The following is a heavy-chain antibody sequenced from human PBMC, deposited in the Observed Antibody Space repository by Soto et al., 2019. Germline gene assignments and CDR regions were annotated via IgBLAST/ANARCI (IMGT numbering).Heavy chain of an antibody. J-gene: IGHJ6*02. V-gene: IGHV3-23*01. CDR3: AKYTANYYGSGSYLMPDYYYGMDV. CDR1: GFTFSSYA. CDR2: ISGSGGST. Sequence: GGSLRLSCAASGFTFSSYAMSWVRQAPGKGLEWVSAISGSGGSTYYADSVKGRFTISRDNSKNTLYLQMNSLRAEDTAVYYCAKYTANYYGSGSYLMPDYYYGMDVWGQGTTVTVSS. D-gene: IGHD3-10*01.